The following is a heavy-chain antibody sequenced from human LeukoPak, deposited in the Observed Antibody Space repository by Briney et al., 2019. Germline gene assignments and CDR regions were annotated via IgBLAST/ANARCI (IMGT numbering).Heavy chain of an antibody. CDR1: GFTFSSYA. D-gene: IGHD3-9*01. CDR3: ARDHPRYSGAFDI. CDR2: ISYDGSNK. V-gene: IGHV3-30-3*01. Sequence: GRSLRLSCAASGFTFSSYAMHWVRQAPGKGLEWAAVISYDGSNKYYADSAKGRFTISRDNSKNTLYLQMNSLRAEDTAVYYCARDHPRYSGAFDIWGQGTMVTVSS. J-gene: IGHJ3*02.